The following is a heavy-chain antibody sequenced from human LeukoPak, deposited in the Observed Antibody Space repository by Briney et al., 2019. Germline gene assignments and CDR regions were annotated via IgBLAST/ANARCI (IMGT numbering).Heavy chain of an antibody. J-gene: IGHJ5*02. CDR2: IYYNGST. Sequence: SETLSPTCTVSGGSISSGDYYWSWIRQPPGKGLESIGYIYYNGSTYYNPSLKSRVTISVDTSKNQFSLKLSSVTAADTAVYYCARTSLGGAWFDPWGQGTLVTVSS. D-gene: IGHD3-10*01. CDR3: ARTSLGGAWFDP. CDR1: GGSISSGDYY. V-gene: IGHV4-30-4*08.